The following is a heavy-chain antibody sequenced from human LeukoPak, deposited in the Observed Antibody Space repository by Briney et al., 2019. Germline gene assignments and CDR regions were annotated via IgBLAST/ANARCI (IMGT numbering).Heavy chain of an antibody. V-gene: IGHV3-23*01. J-gene: IGHJ4*02. CDR2: ISGSGGST. Sequence: PGGSLRLSCAVSGFSFSSYAMSWVRQAPGKGLEWVSAISGSGGSTYYADSVKGRFTISRDNSKNTLYLQMNSLRAEDTAVYYCAKGPRPYSSPNSFDYWGQGTLVTVSS. CDR3: AKGPRPYSSPNSFDY. D-gene: IGHD6-13*01. CDR1: GFSFSSYA.